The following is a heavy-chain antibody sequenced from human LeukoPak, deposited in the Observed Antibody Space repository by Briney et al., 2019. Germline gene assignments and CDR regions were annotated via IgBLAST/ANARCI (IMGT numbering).Heavy chain of an antibody. J-gene: IGHJ4*02. CDR2: IKQDGSEK. V-gene: IGHV3-7*01. D-gene: IGHD3-10*01. Sequence: GGSLRLSCAASGFTFSSYWMSWVRQAPGKGLEWVANIKQDGSEKYYVDSVKGRFTISRDNAKNSLYLQMNSLRAEDTAVYYCARAANVLLWFGELFPDYWGQGTLVTVSS. CDR3: ARAANVLLWFGELFPDY. CDR1: GFTFSSYW.